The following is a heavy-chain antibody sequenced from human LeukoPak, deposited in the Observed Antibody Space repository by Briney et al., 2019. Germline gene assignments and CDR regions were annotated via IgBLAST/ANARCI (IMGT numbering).Heavy chain of an antibody. J-gene: IGHJ4*02. V-gene: IGHV4-39*02. CDR1: GGSISSSSYY. CDR2: IYYSGST. Sequence: SETLSLTCTVSGGSISSSSYYWGWLRQPPGKGLEWIGSIYYSGSTYYNPSLKSRVTISVDRSKNHFSLRLSSVTAADTAVYYCARGENVVAATRRWGQGTLVTVSS. CDR3: ARGENVVAATRR. D-gene: IGHD2-15*01.